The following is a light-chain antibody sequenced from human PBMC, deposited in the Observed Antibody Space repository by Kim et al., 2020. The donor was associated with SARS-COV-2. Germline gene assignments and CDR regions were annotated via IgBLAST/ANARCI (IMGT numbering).Light chain of an antibody. Sequence: QSALTQPPSASGTPGQRVTISCSGSTSNIGTNYVSWYQQLPGTAPKLLIYRNNQRPSGVPDRFSGSKSGTSASLAISGLRSEDEADYSCATWDDSLSGPVFGGGTQLTVL. CDR2: RNN. CDR1: TSNIGTNY. V-gene: IGLV1-47*01. CDR3: ATWDDSLSGPV. J-gene: IGLJ3*02.